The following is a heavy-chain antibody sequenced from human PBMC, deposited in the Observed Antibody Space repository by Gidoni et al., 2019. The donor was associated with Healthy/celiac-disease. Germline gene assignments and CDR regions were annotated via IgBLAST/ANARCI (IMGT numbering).Heavy chain of an antibody. CDR1: GFTFSRYS. J-gene: IGHJ3*02. D-gene: IGHD3-9*01. CDR2: ISSSSSYI. Sequence: EVQLVESGGCLVKPGGSLRLSCAASGFTFSRYSMNWVRQAPGKGLEWVSSISSSSSYIYYADSVKGRFTISRDNAKNSLYLQMNSLRAEDTAVYYCARAYYDILTGYYIDAFDIWGQGTMVTVSS. V-gene: IGHV3-21*01. CDR3: ARAYYDILTGYYIDAFDI.